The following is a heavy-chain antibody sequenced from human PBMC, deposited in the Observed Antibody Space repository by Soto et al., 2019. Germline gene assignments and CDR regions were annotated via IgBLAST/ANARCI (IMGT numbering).Heavy chain of an antibody. V-gene: IGHV1-2*02. Sequence: QVQLVQSGAEVKKPGASVKVSCQVSGYTFTGYYLHWARQAPGQGLEWMGWINPDNGAANYAQQFQGRVTMTRDTPITPAYLELTSLGSDTTAVYFGPRGGNYGCWFHNLASGAQGPLFTVSS. D-gene: IGHD3-3*01. CDR2: INPDNGAA. J-gene: IGHJ1*01. CDR3: PRGGNYGCWFHNLAS. CDR1: GYTFTGYY.